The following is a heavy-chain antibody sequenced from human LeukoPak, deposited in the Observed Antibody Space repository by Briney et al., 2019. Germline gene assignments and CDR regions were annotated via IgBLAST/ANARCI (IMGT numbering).Heavy chain of an antibody. V-gene: IGHV4-31*03. J-gene: IGHJ4*02. CDR3: ARDPGGSGSPSFDY. CDR1: GGSISSGTHY. Sequence: SETLSLTCTVSGGSISSGTHYYNWIRQHPGKGLEWIGYIYYSGSTYYNPSLKSRVTISVDTSKNQFSLKLSSVTAADTAVYYCARDPGGSGSPSFDYWGQGTLVTVSS. D-gene: IGHD3-10*01. CDR2: IYYSGST.